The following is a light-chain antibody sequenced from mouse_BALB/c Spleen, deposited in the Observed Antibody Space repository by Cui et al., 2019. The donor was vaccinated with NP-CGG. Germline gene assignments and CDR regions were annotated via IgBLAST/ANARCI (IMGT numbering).Light chain of an antibody. CDR2: GTN. CDR3: ALWYSNHWV. J-gene: IGLJ1*01. CDR1: TGAVTTSNY. V-gene: IGLV1*01. Sequence: QAVVTQAYALTTSPGETVTLTCRSSTGAVTTSNYANWVQKKPDHLFTGLIGGTNNRAPGVPARFSGSLIGDKAALTITGAQTEDEAIYFCALWYSNHWVFGGGTKLTVL.